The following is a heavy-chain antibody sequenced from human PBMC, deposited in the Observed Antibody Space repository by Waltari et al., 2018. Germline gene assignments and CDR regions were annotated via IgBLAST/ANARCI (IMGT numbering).Heavy chain of an antibody. CDR1: GYTFTNYA. CDR3: ARGGVLLWFGELDNNWFDP. D-gene: IGHD3-10*01. J-gene: IGHJ5*02. Sequence: QVQLVQSGAEVKKPGASVKVSCKASGYTFTNYAIHWVRQAPGQRLEWMGWINVGNENTKYSQKFQGRLTITRDTSATTVYIELSSLRSEDTAVYYCARGGVLLWFGELDNNWFDPWGQGTLVTVSS. V-gene: IGHV1-3*01. CDR2: INVGNENT.